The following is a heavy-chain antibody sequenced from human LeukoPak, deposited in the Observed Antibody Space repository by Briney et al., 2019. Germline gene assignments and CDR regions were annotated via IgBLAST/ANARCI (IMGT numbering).Heavy chain of an antibody. D-gene: IGHD4-11*01. Sequence: ASVKVSCTASGYTFTSYGISWVRQAPGQGLEWMGWISAYNGNTNYAQKLQVRVTMTTDTSTSTAYMELRSLTSDDTAVYYCARDKAVTTELTQYFQHWGQGTLVTVSS. CDR2: ISAYNGNT. CDR3: ARDKAVTTELTQYFQH. CDR1: GYTFTSYG. J-gene: IGHJ1*01. V-gene: IGHV1-18*01.